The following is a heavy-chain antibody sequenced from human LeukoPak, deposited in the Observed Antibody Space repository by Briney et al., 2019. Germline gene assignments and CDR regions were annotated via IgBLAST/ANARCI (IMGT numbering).Heavy chain of an antibody. V-gene: IGHV1-69*13. CDR1: GGTFSSYA. CDR2: IIPIFGTA. CDR3: ARSHYSRGWEYFDY. D-gene: IGHD6-19*01. J-gene: IGHJ4*02. Sequence: SVKVSCKASGGTFSSYAISWVRQAPGQGLEWMGGIIPIFGTANYAQKFQGRVTITADESTSTAYMELSSLRSEDTAVYYCARSHYSRGWEYFDYWGQGTLVTVSS.